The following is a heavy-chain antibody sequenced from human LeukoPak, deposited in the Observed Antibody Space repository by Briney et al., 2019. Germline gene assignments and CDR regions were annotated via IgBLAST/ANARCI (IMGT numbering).Heavy chain of an antibody. Sequence: GGSLRLSCAASGFTFSDYYMSWIRQAPGKGLEWVSYISSSGSTIYYADSVKGRFTISRDNAKNTLYLQMGSLRAEDMAVYYCARGGIVVVPAATSPFDYWGQGTLVTVSS. CDR2: ISSSGSTI. CDR3: ARGGIVVVPAATSPFDY. CDR1: GFTFSDYY. D-gene: IGHD2-2*01. V-gene: IGHV3-11*04. J-gene: IGHJ4*02.